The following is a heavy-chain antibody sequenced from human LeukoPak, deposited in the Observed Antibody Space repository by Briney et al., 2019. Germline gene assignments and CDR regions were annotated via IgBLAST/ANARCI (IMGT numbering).Heavy chain of an antibody. D-gene: IGHD3-22*01. J-gene: IGHJ3*02. Sequence: SETLSLTCTVSGGSISSYYWSWIRQPAGKGLEWIGRIYTSGSTNYNPSIKSRVTMSVDTSKNQFSLKLSSVTAADTAVYYCARDRDYYDSSGYYTGAFDIWGQGTMVTVSS. CDR2: IYTSGST. CDR3: ARDRDYYDSSGYYTGAFDI. V-gene: IGHV4-4*07. CDR1: GGSISSYY.